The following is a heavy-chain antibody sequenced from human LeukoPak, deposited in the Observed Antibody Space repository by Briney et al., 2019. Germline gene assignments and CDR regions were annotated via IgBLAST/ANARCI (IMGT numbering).Heavy chain of an antibody. V-gene: IGHV1-69*13. CDR3: ARNFGYSYGLGYYYGMDV. J-gene: IGHJ6*02. D-gene: IGHD5-18*01. CDR1: GGTFSSYA. Sequence: SVKVSCKASGGTFSSYAISWVRQAPGQGLEWMGGIIPIFGTANYTQKFQGRVTITADESTSTAYMELSSLRSEDTAVYYCARNFGYSYGLGYYYGMDVWGQGTTVTVSS. CDR2: IIPIFGTA.